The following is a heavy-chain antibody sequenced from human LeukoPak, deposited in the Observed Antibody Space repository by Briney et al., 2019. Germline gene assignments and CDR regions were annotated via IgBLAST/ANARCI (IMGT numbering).Heavy chain of an antibody. D-gene: IGHD3-22*01. V-gene: IGHV4-34*01. Sequence: PSETLSLACAVYGGSFSGYYWSWIRQPPGKGLEWIGEINHSGSTNYNPSLKSRVTISVDTSKNQFSLKLSSVTAADTAVYYCARLTRGYDFDYWGQGTLVTVSS. CDR3: ARLTRGYDFDY. J-gene: IGHJ4*02. CDR1: GGSFSGYY. CDR2: INHSGST.